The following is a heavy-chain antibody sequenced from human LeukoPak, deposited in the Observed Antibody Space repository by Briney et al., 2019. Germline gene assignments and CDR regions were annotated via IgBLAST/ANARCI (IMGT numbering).Heavy chain of an antibody. CDR1: GYTFTSYG. Sequence: ASVKVSCKASGYTFTSYGISWVRQAPGQGLEWMGWISAYNGNTNYAQKLQGRVTMTTDTSTSTAYMELRSLRSDDTAVYYWARDLSGYSHNWFDPWGQGTLVTVSS. D-gene: IGHD5-24*01. CDR3: ARDLSGYSHNWFDP. V-gene: IGHV1-18*01. CDR2: ISAYNGNT. J-gene: IGHJ5*02.